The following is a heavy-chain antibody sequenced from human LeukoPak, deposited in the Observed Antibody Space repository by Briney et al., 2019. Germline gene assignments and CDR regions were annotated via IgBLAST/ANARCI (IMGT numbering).Heavy chain of an antibody. D-gene: IGHD4-17*01. CDR2: INAGNGST. Sequence: ASVKVSCKASGYTFTSYAMHWVRQAPGQRLEWMGWINAGNGSTKYSQKFQGRVTITRDTSASTAYMELSSLRSEDTAVYYCARGDYPSEYWGQGPLVTVSS. J-gene: IGHJ4*02. V-gene: IGHV1-3*01. CDR1: GYTFTSYA. CDR3: ARGDYPSEY.